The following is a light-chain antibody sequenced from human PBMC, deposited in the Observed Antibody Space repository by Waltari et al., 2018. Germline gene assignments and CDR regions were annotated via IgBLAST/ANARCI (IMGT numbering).Light chain of an antibody. J-gene: IGKJ1*01. V-gene: IGKV1-39*01. CDR2: VAS. CDR1: QSISTS. Sequence: DIQMTQSPPPLSASVGDRVTVTCRASQSISTSLNWYQQTAGNAPNLLFYVASSLQSGVPARFSGSGSGTDFTLTISSLQPEDFATYYCQQSYITPPTFGQGTKVEVK. CDR3: QQSYITPPT.